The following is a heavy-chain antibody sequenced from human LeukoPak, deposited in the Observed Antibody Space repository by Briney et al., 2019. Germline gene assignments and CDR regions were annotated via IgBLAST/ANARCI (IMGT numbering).Heavy chain of an antibody. V-gene: IGHV1-69*05. Sequence: ASVTVSCKASGGTFSSYAISWVRQAPGQGLEWMGGIIPIFGTANYAQKFQGRVTITTDESTSTAYMEPSSLRSDDTAVYYCATLTGGSYYDYYYGMDVWGQGTTVTVSS. CDR2: IIPIFGTA. J-gene: IGHJ6*02. CDR3: ATLTGGSYYDYYYGMDV. D-gene: IGHD1-26*01. CDR1: GGTFSSYA.